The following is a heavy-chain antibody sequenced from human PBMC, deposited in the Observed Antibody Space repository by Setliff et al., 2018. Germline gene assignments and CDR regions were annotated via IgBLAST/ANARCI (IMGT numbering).Heavy chain of an antibody. CDR2: MNPNSGNT. CDR3: ARVKVIVGATPRTYYMDV. J-gene: IGHJ6*03. D-gene: IGHD1-26*01. CDR1: GYTFTSYD. Sequence: RASVKVSCKASGYTFTSYDINWVRQATGQGLEWMGWMNPNSGNTGYAQKFQGRVTITRNTSMSTAYMELSSLRSEDTAVYYCARVKVIVGATPRTYYMDVWGKGTTVTV. V-gene: IGHV1-8*03.